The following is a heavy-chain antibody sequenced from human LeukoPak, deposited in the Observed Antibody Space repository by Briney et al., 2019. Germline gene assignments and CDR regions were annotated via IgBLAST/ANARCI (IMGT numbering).Heavy chain of an antibody. CDR3: ARAELAHWGYYFDY. J-gene: IGHJ4*02. V-gene: IGHV3-48*03. D-gene: IGHD3-16*01. CDR2: ISSSGSTI. Sequence: AGGSLRLSCAASGFTFSSYEMNWVRQAPGKGLEWVSYISSSGSTIYYADSVKGRFTISRDNAKNSLYLQMNSLRAEDTAVYYCARAELAHWGYYFDYWGQGTLVTASS. CDR1: GFTFSSYE.